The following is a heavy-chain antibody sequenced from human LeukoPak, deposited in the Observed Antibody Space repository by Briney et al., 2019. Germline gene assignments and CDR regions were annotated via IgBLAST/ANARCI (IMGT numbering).Heavy chain of an antibody. CDR2: INHSGST. Sequence: SETLSLTCAVYGGSFSGYYWSWIRQPPGKGLEWIGEINHSGSTNYNPSLKSRATISVDTSKNQFSLKLSSVTAADTAAYYCARRTTVTTLFDYWGQGTLVTVSS. CDR3: ARRTTVTTLFDY. V-gene: IGHV4-34*01. J-gene: IGHJ4*02. CDR1: GGSFSGYY. D-gene: IGHD4-17*01.